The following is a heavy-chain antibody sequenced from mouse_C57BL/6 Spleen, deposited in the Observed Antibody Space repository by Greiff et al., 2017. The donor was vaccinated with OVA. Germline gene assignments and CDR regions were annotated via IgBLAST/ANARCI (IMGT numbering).Heavy chain of an antibody. D-gene: IGHD3-2*02. J-gene: IGHJ4*01. Sequence: QVQLQQPGTELVKPGASVKLSCKASGYNFTSYWMHWVKQRPGQGLEWIGNINPSNGGTNYNEKFKSKATLTVDKSSSTAYMQLSSLTSEDSAVYYCARKGAQAYYAMDYWGQGTSVTVSS. CDR3: ARKGAQAYYAMDY. CDR2: INPSNGGT. CDR1: GYNFTSYW. V-gene: IGHV1-53*01.